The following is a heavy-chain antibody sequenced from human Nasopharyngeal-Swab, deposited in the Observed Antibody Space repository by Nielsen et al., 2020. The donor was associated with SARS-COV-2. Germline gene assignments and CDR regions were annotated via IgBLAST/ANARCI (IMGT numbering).Heavy chain of an antibody. D-gene: IGHD4-17*01. CDR1: GFRFSSFG. CDR2: IAHDVSNE. CDR3: ARDAPAHYGAFY. Sequence: GECLKICCAVYGFRFSSFGMHWVCQAQGKGLEWVAFIAHDVSNEYYGDSVKGRFSISRDSSKNTLYLQMDSLRGEDTAVYYCARDAPAHYGAFYWGRGTLVTVSS. J-gene: IGHJ4*02. V-gene: IGHV3-30*03.